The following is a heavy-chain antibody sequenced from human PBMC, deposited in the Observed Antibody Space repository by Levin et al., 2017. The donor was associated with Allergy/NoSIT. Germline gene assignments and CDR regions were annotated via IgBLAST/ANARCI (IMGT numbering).Heavy chain of an antibody. J-gene: IGHJ5*02. V-gene: IGHV4-39*01. Sequence: PGGSLRLSCTVSGGSISSSSFSWAWIRQPPGKGLEWIGSIFYGGSTYYNPSLKSPVTISVDTSKNQFSLRLSSVTAAHTAVYYCARHKPPVIGNWFDPWGQGILVTVTS. CDR2: IFYGGST. D-gene: IGHD2-21*01. CDR1: GGSISSSSFS. CDR3: ARHKPPVIGNWFDP.